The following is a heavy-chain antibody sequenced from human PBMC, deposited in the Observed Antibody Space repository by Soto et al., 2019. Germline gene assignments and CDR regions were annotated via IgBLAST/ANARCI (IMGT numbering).Heavy chain of an antibody. J-gene: IGHJ5*02. CDR1: GGSISSCSYF. V-gene: IGHV4-39*01. CDR3: ARHTGYSSGKRWFDP. CDR2: IYYSGST. Sequence: SETLSLTCTVSGGSISSCSYFWGWIRQPPGKGLEWIGSIYYSGSTSYNPSLRSRVTMSVDTSKNQFSLKLSSVSAADTAVYYCARHTGYSSGKRWFDPWGQGTLVTVSS. D-gene: IGHD6-19*01.